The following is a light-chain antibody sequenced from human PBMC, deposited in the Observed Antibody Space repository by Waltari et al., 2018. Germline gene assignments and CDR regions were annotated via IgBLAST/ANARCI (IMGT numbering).Light chain of an antibody. J-gene: IGKJ4*01. Sequence: DIQMTQSPSTLSASVGDRVTITCRASETISTWVAWYQQKPGQAPKLLIYQASNLESGVPSRFSGSGSGTEFTLTISSLQPDDFATYYCQQYKSFVLTFGGGTKVEIK. CDR3: QQYKSFVLT. CDR1: ETISTW. CDR2: QAS. V-gene: IGKV1-5*03.